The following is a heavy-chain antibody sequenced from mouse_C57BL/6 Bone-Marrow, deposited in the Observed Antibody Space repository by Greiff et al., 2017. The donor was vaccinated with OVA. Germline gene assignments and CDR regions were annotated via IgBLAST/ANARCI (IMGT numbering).Heavy chain of an antibody. CDR2: IYPRSGNT. CDR1: GYTFTSYG. J-gene: IGHJ4*01. D-gene: IGHD1-1*01. Sequence: QVQLQQSGAELARPGASVKLSCKASGYTFTSYGISWVKQRTGQGLEWIGEIYPRSGNTYYNEKFKGKATLTADKSSSTAYMELRSLTSEDSAVYFCARYGNSSYAMDYWGQGTAVTVTA. CDR3: ARYGNSSYAMDY. V-gene: IGHV1-81*01.